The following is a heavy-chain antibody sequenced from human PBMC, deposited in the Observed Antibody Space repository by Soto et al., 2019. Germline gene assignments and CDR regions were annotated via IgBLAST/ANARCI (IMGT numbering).Heavy chain of an antibody. D-gene: IGHD4-17*01. V-gene: IGHV3-48*01. CDR2: ISSSSSTI. CDR1: GFTFSSYS. Sequence: EVQLVESGGGLVQPRGSLRLSCAASGFTFSSYSMNWVRQAPGKGLEWVSYISSSSSTIYYADSVKGRFTISRDNAKNLLYLQMNSLRAEDTAVYYCAREADYVNWFDPWGQGTLVTVSS. J-gene: IGHJ5*02. CDR3: AREADYVNWFDP.